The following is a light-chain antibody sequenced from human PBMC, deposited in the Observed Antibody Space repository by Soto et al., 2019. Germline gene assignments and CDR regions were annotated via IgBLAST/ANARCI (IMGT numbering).Light chain of an antibody. CDR2: EGS. J-gene: IGLJ1*01. Sequence: QSALTQPASVSGSPGQSITISCTGTSSDVGSYNLVSWYQQHPGKAPKLMIYEGSKRPSGVSNRFSGSKSGNTASLTISGLQAEDEADYYCCSYAGSSTPHYVFGTGTKLTAL. CDR1: SSDVGSYNL. V-gene: IGLV2-23*01. CDR3: CSYAGSSTPHYV.